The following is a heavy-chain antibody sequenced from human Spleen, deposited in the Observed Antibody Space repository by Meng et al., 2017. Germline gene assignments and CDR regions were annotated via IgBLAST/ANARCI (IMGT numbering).Heavy chain of an antibody. CDR3: ARAREQHYSSGGYDAFDI. CDR2: IYYSGST. CDR1: GGSISSSSYY. J-gene: IGHJ3*02. V-gene: IGHV4-39*07. Sequence: SETLSLTCTVSGGSISSSSYYWGWIRQPPGKGLEWIGSIYYSGSTYYNPSLKSRVTISVDTSKNQFSLKLSSVTAADTAVYYCARAREQHYSSGGYDAFDIWGQGKMVTVSS. D-gene: IGHD6-19*01.